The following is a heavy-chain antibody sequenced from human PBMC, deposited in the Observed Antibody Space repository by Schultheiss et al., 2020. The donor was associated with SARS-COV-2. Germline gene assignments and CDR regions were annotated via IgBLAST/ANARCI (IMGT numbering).Heavy chain of an antibody. J-gene: IGHJ4*02. CDR3: ARESPITIFGVAPFDY. Sequence: SETLSLTCAVYGGSFSGYYWSWIRQHPGKGLEWIGYIYYSGSTNYNPSLKSRVTISVDTSKNQFSLKLSSVTAADTAVYYCARESPITIFGVAPFDYWGQGTLVTVSS. CDR2: IYYSGST. CDR1: GGSFSGYY. D-gene: IGHD3-3*01. V-gene: IGHV4-59*01.